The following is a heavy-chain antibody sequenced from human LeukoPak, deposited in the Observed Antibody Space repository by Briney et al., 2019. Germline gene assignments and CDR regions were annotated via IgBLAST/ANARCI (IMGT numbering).Heavy chain of an antibody. D-gene: IGHD3-3*01. CDR2: IWYDGSNK. CDR1: GFTFSSYG. CDR3: ARSHVGGYYDFWSGDYCYYGMDV. Sequence: GGSLRLSCAASGFTFSSYGMPWVRQAPGKGLEWVAVIWYDGSNKYYADSVRGRFTISRDNSKNTLYLQMNSLRAEDTAVYYCARSHVGGYYDFWSGDYCYYGMDVWGQGTTVTVSS. J-gene: IGHJ6*02. V-gene: IGHV3-33*01.